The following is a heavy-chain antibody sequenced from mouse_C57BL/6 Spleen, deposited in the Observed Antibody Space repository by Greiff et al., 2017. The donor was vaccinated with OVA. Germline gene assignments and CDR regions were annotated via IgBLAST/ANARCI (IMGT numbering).Heavy chain of an antibody. V-gene: IGHV10-3*01. D-gene: IGHD2-3*01. Sequence: EVMLVESGGGLVQPKGSLKLSCAASGFTFNTYAMHWVRQAPGKGLEWVARISSKSSNYTTYYADSVKDRFTISRDYSQSMLYLQMNNLKTEDTAMYYCVRDLGGYYVGFAYWGQGTLVTVSA. CDR3: VRDLGGYYVGFAY. CDR1: GFTFNTYA. J-gene: IGHJ3*01. CDR2: ISSKSSNYTT.